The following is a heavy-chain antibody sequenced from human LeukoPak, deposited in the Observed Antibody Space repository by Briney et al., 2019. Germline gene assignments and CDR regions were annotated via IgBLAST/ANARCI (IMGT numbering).Heavy chain of an antibody. Sequence: GGSLRLSCVASGFPFSSYWMTWVRQAPGKGLEWVSAISGSGGSTYYADSVKGRFTISRDNSKNTLYLQMNSLRVEDTAVYYCAKDQYDYVWGSYRRFDYWGQGTLVTVSS. J-gene: IGHJ4*02. V-gene: IGHV3-23*01. CDR1: GFPFSSYW. CDR3: AKDQYDYVWGSYRRFDY. D-gene: IGHD3-16*02. CDR2: ISGSGGST.